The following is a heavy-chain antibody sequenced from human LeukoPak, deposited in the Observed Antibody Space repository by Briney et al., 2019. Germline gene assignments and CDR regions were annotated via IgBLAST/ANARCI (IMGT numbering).Heavy chain of an antibody. CDR2: IHTSGTT. V-gene: IGHV4-4*07. J-gene: IGHJ4*02. D-gene: IGHD1-1*01. Sequence: PSETLSLTCSVSGGSITFYYWNWLRKPAGKGLEWIGRIHTSGTTNYNPSLKSRVTMSIDTSQKKFSLNLTSVTAADTAVYYCASSSWKNTFDYWGQGALVTVSS. CDR3: ASSSWKNTFDY. CDR1: GGSITFYY.